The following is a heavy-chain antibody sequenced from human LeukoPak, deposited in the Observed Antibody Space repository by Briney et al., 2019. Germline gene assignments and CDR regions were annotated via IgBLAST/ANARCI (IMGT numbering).Heavy chain of an antibody. J-gene: IGHJ4*02. CDR1: GGSFSGYY. CDR2: IYYSGST. CDR3: ARGEWELLVD. D-gene: IGHD1-26*01. V-gene: IGHV4-59*08. Sequence: SETLSLTCAVYGGSFSGYYWSWIRQPPGKGLEWIGYIYYSGSTNYNPSLKSRVTISVDTSKNQFSLKLSSVTAADTAVYYCARGEWELLVDWGQGTLVTVSS.